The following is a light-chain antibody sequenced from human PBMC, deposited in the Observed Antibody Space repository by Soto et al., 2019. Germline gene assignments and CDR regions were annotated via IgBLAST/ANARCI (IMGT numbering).Light chain of an antibody. V-gene: IGLV1-44*01. CDR1: NSSIGSNT. J-gene: IGLJ2*01. Sequence: QSVLTQPPSASGTPGQRVTISCSGSNSSIGSNTVNWYQQLPGTAPKLLIYSNNQRPSGVPDRFSGSKSGTSASLAISGLQSEEDADYYCAAWDDSLNGVVFGGGTKVTVL. CDR3: AAWDDSLNGVV. CDR2: SNN.